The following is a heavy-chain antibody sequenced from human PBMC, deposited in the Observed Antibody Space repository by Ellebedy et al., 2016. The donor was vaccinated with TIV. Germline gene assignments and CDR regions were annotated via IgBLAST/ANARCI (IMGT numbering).Heavy chain of an antibody. Sequence: GESLKISCAASEFSVRTYYMTWVRQAPGKGLEWVAFIRSKVYGGTTEYAASVKGRFTISTDHSKNSLFLQMNSLKTEDTAVYYCARGRLGTSVFDDWGQGTLVTVSS. V-gene: IGHV3-72*01. CDR2: IRSKVYGGTT. D-gene: IGHD1-26*01. J-gene: IGHJ4*02. CDR3: ARGRLGTSVFDD. CDR1: EFSVRTYY.